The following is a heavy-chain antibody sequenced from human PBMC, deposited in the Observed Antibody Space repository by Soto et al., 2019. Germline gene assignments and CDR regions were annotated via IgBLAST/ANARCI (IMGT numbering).Heavy chain of an antibody. V-gene: IGHV1-3*01. CDR1: GYTFTSYP. CDR3: GRGGEVCGGWCLTYSWFDP. CDR2: LNVGNGNT. Sequence: QVHLVQSGAEVREPGASVKVSCTASGYTFTSYPLHWVRQAPGQRLEWMGRLNVGNGNTDYSQNLQGRVTFTGGTFGRSGYLGVRSLAFGGTALFFCGRGGEVCGGWCLTYSWFDPWGQGTLVSVSS. J-gene: IGHJ5*02. D-gene: IGHD2-21*01.